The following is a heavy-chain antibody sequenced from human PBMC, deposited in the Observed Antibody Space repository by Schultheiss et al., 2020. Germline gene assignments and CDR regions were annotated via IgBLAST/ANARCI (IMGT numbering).Heavy chain of an antibody. CDR2: VNPSSGVT. J-gene: IGHJ4*02. CDR1: GYTFTAYY. CDR3: ASYITIFGVVDDS. D-gene: IGHD3-3*01. Sequence: ASVKVSCKTSGYTFTAYYIHWVRQAPGQGLEWMGWVNPSSGVTNYAQKFQGRVTMTRDTSISTAYMELNRLRSDDTAVYYCASYITIFGVVDDSWGQGTLVTVSS. V-gene: IGHV1-2*02.